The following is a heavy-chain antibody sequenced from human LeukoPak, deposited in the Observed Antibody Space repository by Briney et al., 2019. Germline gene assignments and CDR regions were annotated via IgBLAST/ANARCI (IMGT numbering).Heavy chain of an antibody. V-gene: IGHV3-23*01. Sequence: GALRLSCAASGFTFSSYAMSWVRQAPGKGLEWVSAISGSGGSTYYADSAKGRFAISRDNSKNTLYLQMNSLRAEDTAVYYCAKAGDRYSGYDHYFDYWGQGTLVTVSS. J-gene: IGHJ4*02. CDR2: ISGSGGST. CDR1: GFTFSSYA. D-gene: IGHD5-12*01. CDR3: AKAGDRYSGYDHYFDY.